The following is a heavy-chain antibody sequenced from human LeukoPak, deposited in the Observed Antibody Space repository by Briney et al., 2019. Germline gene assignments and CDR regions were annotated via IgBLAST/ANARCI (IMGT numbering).Heavy chain of an antibody. CDR1: GYTFTSYA. J-gene: IGHJ5*02. CDR2: INTNTGNP. V-gene: IGHV7-4-1*02. D-gene: IGHD3-10*01. Sequence: GASVTVSCTASGYTFTSYAMNWVRQAPGQGLEWMGWINTNTGNPTYAQGFTGRFVFSLDTSVSTAYLQISSLKAEDTAVYYCARDRFVTMVRGVTLNWFDPWGQGTLVTVSS. CDR3: ARDRFVTMVRGVTLNWFDP.